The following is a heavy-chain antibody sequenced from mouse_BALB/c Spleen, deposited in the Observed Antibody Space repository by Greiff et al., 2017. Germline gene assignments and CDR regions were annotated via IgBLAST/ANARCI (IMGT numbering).Heavy chain of an antibody. J-gene: IGHJ4*01. Sequence: EVQLQESGPSLVKPSQTLSLTCSVTGDSITSGYWNWIRKFPGNKLEYMGYISYSGSTYYNPSLKSRISITRDTSKNQYYLQLNSVTTEDTATYYCARRGLGNYDAMDYWGQGTSVTVSS. CDR3: ARRGLGNYDAMDY. CDR2: ISYSGST. CDR1: GDSITSGY. D-gene: IGHD2-1*01. V-gene: IGHV3-8*02.